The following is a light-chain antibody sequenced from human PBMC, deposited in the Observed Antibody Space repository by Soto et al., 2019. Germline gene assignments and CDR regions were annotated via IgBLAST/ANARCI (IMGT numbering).Light chain of an antibody. CDR1: NSDVGGYNY. Sequence: QSVLTQPRSVSGSPGQSVTISCTGTNSDVGGYNYVSWYQQHPGTAPKLMIYDVIKRPSGVPDRFSDSKSGNTASLTISGLQAEDEADYFCCSYAGSYTYVFGTGTKVTVL. CDR2: DVI. CDR3: CSYAGSYTYV. V-gene: IGLV2-11*01. J-gene: IGLJ1*01.